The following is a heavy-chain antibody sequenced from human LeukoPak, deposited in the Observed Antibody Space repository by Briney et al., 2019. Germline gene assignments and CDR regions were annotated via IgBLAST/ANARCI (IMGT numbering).Heavy chain of an antibody. D-gene: IGHD4-17*01. CDR1: GFTFSSCG. CDR2: ISYDGSNK. Sequence: AGRSLRLSCAASGFTFSSCGMHWVRQAPGKGLEWVAVISYDGSNKYYADSVKGRFTISRDNSKNTLYLQMNSLRAEDTAVYYCAKLDYGDYVDAFDIWGQGTMVTVSS. V-gene: IGHV3-30*18. J-gene: IGHJ3*02. CDR3: AKLDYGDYVDAFDI.